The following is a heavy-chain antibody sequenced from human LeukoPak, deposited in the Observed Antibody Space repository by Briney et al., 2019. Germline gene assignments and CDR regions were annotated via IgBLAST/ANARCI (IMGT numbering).Heavy chain of an antibody. D-gene: IGHD2-2*02. CDR2: IYSSGNT. Sequence: SETLSLTCTVSGGSISNYYWTWIRQPPGKGLEWIGYIYSSGNTNYNPSLNSRVTISLDTSKNQFSLMLRALTAGDTAMYYCARRYTASPGERFDYWGQGTLVTVSS. CDR1: GGSISNYY. V-gene: IGHV4-59*08. CDR3: ARRYTASPGERFDY. J-gene: IGHJ4*02.